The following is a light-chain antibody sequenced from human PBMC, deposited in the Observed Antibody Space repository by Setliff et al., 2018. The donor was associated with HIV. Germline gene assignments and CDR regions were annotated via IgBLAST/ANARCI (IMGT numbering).Light chain of an antibody. J-gene: IGLJ1*01. CDR2: DAS. V-gene: IGLV3-21*03. Sequence: SYELTQPPSESVAPGKTPRITCGGNSIGSKGVHWYQQKPGQTPVMVVYDASDRPSGIPERFSGSKSGNTATLTISRVEAGDEADYYCQVWDSSSDHYVFGAGTKVTVL. CDR1: SIGSKG. CDR3: QVWDSSSDHYV.